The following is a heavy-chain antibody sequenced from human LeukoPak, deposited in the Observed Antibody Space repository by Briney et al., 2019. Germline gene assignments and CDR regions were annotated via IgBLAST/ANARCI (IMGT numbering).Heavy chain of an antibody. CDR2: IYYSGST. CDR1: GGSISSSSYY. D-gene: IGHD3-10*01. CDR3: ARVTLLWFGELFQRGPFDY. V-gene: IGHV4-39*07. J-gene: IGHJ4*02. Sequence: SETLSLTCTVSGGSISSSSYYWGWIRQPPGKGLEWIGSIYYSGSTYYNPSLKSRVTISVDTSKKQFSLKLSSVTAADTAVYYCARVTLLWFGELFQRGPFDYWGQGTLVTVSS.